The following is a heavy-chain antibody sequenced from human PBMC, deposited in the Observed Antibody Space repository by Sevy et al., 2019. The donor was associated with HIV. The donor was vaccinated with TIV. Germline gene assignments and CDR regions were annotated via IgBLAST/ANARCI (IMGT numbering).Heavy chain of an antibody. D-gene: IGHD2-15*01. V-gene: IGHV3-11*01. Sequence: GGSLRLSCAASGFTFSYHYMSWIRQAPGKGLEWISYISHAGTSIDYADSVKGRFTISRDNAQNSLYLQMDSLTPEDTAVYYCVRDRRPTIDIGLDVWGQGTTVTVS. CDR2: ISHAGTSI. CDR3: VRDRRPTIDIGLDV. J-gene: IGHJ6*02. CDR1: GFTFSYHY.